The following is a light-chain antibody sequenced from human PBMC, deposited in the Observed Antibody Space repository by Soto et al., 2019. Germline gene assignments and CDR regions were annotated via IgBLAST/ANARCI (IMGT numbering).Light chain of an antibody. CDR1: QSISRY. CDR2: AAS. Sequence: DIQMTQSPSSLPASVGDRVTITCRASQSISRYLNWYQQKPGKAPKLLIYAASSLQSGVPSRFSGSGSGTDFTLTISSLQPEDFATYYCQQSYITLSLTFGGGTKVDIK. CDR3: QQSYITLSLT. V-gene: IGKV1-39*01. J-gene: IGKJ4*01.